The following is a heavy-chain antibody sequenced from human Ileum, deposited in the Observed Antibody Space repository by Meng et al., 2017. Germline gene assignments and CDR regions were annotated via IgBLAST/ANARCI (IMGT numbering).Heavy chain of an antibody. CDR3: ARESHYGGNFVTFDY. J-gene: IGHJ4*02. Sequence: VQPSRSRALTVAGSGVATGSSNGGSVVRQPPGKVLEVIGENYHGGSTNYNPSLKSRVTISVDKSKNQFSLKLSSVTVADTAVHYCARESHYGGNFVTFDYWGQGTLVTVSS. D-gene: IGHD4-23*01. V-gene: IGHV4-4*02. CDR2: NYHGGST. CDR1: GVATGSSNG.